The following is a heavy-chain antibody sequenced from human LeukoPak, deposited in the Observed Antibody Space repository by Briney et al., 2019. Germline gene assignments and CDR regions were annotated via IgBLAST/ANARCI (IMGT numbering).Heavy chain of an antibody. CDR3: VRGLSGNYDY. D-gene: IGHD1-26*01. Sequence: GGSLRLSCAASGFTFSSYWMHWVRQAPGKGLVWVSRLSDDVSSASYADSVRGRFTISRDNAKTTLYLQLSRLRVEDTAVYYCVRGLSGNYDYWGQGTLVTVSS. V-gene: IGHV3-74*01. CDR1: GFTFSSYW. CDR2: LSDDVSSA. J-gene: IGHJ4*02.